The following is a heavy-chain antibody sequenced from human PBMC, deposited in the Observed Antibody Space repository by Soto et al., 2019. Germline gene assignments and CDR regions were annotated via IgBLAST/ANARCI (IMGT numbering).Heavy chain of an antibody. D-gene: IGHD3-9*01. V-gene: IGHV4-61*05. CDR2: IYYSGST. J-gene: IGHJ4*02. Sequence: SETLSLNCAVSGGSISSGGYSWGWIRQPPGKGLEWIGYIYYSGSTNYNPSLKSRVTISVDTSKNQFSLKLSSVTAADTAVYYCARRYYDILTGYHYYFDYWGQGTLVTVSS. CDR3: ARRYYDILTGYHYYFDY. CDR1: GGSISSGGYS.